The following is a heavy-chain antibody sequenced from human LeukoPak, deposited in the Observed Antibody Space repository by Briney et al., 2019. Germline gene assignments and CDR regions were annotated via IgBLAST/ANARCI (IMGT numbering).Heavy chain of an antibody. CDR3: AKDPNGDYVGAFDS. CDR1: KFTINIYA. V-gene: IGHV3-23*01. D-gene: IGHD4-17*01. J-gene: IGHJ3*02. Sequence: PGGSLRLSCAPSKFTINIYAMTWVRQAPGKGLEWVSSITVNSGGTDYADSVKGRFTISRDNSKNTLYPQMNSLRAEDTAVYYCAKDPNGDYVGAFDSWDQGTMVTVSS. CDR2: ITVNSGGT.